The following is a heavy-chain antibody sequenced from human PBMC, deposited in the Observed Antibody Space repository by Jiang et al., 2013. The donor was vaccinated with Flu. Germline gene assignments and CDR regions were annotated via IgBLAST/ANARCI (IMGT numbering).Heavy chain of an antibody. CDR2: IYYSGST. V-gene: IGHV4-39*01. D-gene: IGHD6-19*01. J-gene: IGHJ4*02. Sequence: PSETLSLTCTVSGGSISSSSYVLGLDPPAPRKGLEWIGSIYYSGSTYYNRPSKSRVTISVDTSKNQFSLKLSSVTAADTAVYYCASFSGWYRGSDYWGQGTLVTVSS. CDR3: ASFSGWYRGSDY. CDR1: GGSISSSSYV.